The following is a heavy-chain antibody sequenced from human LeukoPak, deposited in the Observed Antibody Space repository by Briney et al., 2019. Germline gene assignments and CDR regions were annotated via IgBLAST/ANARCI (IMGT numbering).Heavy chain of an antibody. CDR1: GFTFTSYS. CDR3: AREGADSSSWNNFDY. V-gene: IGHV3-21*01. Sequence: GSLRLSCAASGFTFTSYSMNWVRQTPGKGLEWVSSISSSSSYIYYADSVKGRFTISRDNAKNSLYLQMNSLRAEDTAVYYCAREGADSSSWNNFDYWGQGTLVTVSS. CDR2: ISSSSSYI. J-gene: IGHJ4*02. D-gene: IGHD6-13*01.